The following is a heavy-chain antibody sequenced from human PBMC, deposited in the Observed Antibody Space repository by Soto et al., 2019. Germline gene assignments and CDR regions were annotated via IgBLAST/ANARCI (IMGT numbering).Heavy chain of an antibody. J-gene: IGHJ4*02. Sequence: QVQLVQSGAEVRKPGSSVRVSCKASGGSFNRHTISWVRQAPGQGLEWMGGIIPIFGTANYAQKFQGRVTITADESTSTAYMELSSLRSEDTAVYYCARGWNRVDYWGQGTLVTVSS. V-gene: IGHV1-69*01. CDR1: GGSFNRHT. CDR2: IIPIFGTA. D-gene: IGHD1-1*01. CDR3: ARGWNRVDY.